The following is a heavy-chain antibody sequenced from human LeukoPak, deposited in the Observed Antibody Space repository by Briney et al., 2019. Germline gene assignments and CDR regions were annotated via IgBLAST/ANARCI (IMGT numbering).Heavy chain of an antibody. CDR2: INSDGSST. V-gene: IGHV3-74*01. CDR3: AKIPEYGYYDSSGHIDSGVGY. Sequence: PGGSLRLSCAASGFTFSTYWMHWVRQAPGKGLVWVSRINSDGSSTTYADSVKGRFTISRDNSKNTLYLQMNSLRAEDTAVYYCAKIPEYGYYDSSGHIDSGVGYWGQGTLVTVSS. J-gene: IGHJ4*02. D-gene: IGHD3-22*01. CDR1: GFTFSTYW.